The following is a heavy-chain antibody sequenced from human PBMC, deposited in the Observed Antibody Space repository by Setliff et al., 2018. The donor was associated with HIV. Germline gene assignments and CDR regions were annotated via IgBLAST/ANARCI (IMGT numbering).Heavy chain of an antibody. Sequence: GGSLRLSCAASGFAFSNACMSWVRQAPGKGLEWVGRIKSKTDGGTTDYAAPVKGRFSISRDDSKNTLYLQMNSLKTDDTAVYYCTTLTYYNFWKEYYYMDVWGKGTTFTVSS. D-gene: IGHD3-3*01. CDR2: IKSKTDGGTT. CDR3: TTLTYYNFWKEYYYMDV. CDR1: GFAFSNAC. J-gene: IGHJ6*03. V-gene: IGHV3-15*01.